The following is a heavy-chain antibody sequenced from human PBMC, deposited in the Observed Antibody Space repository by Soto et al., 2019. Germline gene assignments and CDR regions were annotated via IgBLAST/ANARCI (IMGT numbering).Heavy chain of an antibody. J-gene: IGHJ3*01. Sequence: QVQLRESGPGRVKPSETLSLTCNVSGGPISGYYWNWVRQPAGKGLEWIGRIYSAGTTDLNPSLKSRVIMSVDTSSNQFSLKLLSVTAADTAVYYCAANWRGAYEGLFDLWGQGTTVTVSS. CDR1: GGPISGYY. D-gene: IGHD1-1*01. CDR2: IYSAGTT. CDR3: AANWRGAYEGLFDL. V-gene: IGHV4-4*07.